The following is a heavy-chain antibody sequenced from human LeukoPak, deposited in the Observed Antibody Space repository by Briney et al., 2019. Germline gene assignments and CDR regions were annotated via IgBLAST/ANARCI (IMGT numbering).Heavy chain of an antibody. CDR2: INAYNGDT. CDR1: GYTFTNYG. J-gene: IGHJ6*03. CDR3: ARWGLVAPGTYYYYYMDV. D-gene: IGHD2-2*01. V-gene: IGHV1-18*01. Sequence: ASVKVSCKASGYTFTNYGVSWVRQAPGQGLEWMGWINAYNGDTHYAQNLQGRLTMTTGTSTSMAFMELRSLRPDDTAVYFCARWGLVAPGTYYYYYMDVWGRGTTVTVSS.